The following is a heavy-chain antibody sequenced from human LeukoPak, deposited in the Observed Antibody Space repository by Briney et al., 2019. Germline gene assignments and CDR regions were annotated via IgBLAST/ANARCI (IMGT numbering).Heavy chain of an antibody. J-gene: IGHJ5*02. CDR2: IYYSGST. D-gene: IGHD3-10*01. CDR3: ARVILLWFGEAPNWFDP. Sequence: GSLRLSCAASGFTVSSNYMSWVRQPPGKGLEWIGSIYYSGSTYYNPSLKSRVTISVDTSKNQFSLKLSSVTAADTAVYYCARVILLWFGEAPNWFDPWGQGTLVTVSS. CDR1: GFTVSSNY. V-gene: IGHV4-39*01.